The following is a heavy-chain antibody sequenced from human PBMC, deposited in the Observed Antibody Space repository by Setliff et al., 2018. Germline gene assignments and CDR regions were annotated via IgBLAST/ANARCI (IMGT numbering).Heavy chain of an antibody. D-gene: IGHD6-25*01. CDR1: GFTFSSFW. J-gene: IGHJ5*02. V-gene: IGHV3-7*01. CDR3: VPGRGS. CDR2: INQDGSGK. Sequence: HPGGSLRLSCAASGFTFSSFWMSWVRQSPGKGLEWVANINQDGSGKYYIDSVRGRFTISRDNAQKTLYLHMNNLRADDTAVFYCVPGRGSWGQGALVTVSS.